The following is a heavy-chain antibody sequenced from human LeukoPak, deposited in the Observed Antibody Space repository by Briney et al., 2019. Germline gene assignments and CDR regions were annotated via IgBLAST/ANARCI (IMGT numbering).Heavy chain of an antibody. D-gene: IGHD3-3*01. J-gene: IGHJ5*02. V-gene: IGHV1-46*01. CDR2: INPSGGST. CDR3: ARRTTIFGVGGYNWFDP. CDR1: GYTFTSYY. Sequence: ASVKVSCKASGYTFTSYYMHWVRQAPGQGLEWMGIINPSGGSTSYAQKFQGRVTMTRDMSTSTVYMELSSLRSEDTAVYYCARRTTIFGVGGYNWFDPWGQGTLVTVSS.